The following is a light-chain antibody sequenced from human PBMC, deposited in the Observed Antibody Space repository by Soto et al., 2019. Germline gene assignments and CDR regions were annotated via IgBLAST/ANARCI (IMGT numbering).Light chain of an antibody. CDR2: RNN. CDR1: SSDIGSNY. J-gene: IGLJ3*02. CDR3: ATWADSLSGVL. V-gene: IGLV1-47*01. Sequence: QAVVTQPPSTSGTPGQRVTISCSGSSSDIGSNYVYWYRQLPGTAPKLLIYRNNQRPSGVPDRFSGSKSGTSASLAISGLRSEDEADYYCATWADSLSGVLFGGGTKLTVL.